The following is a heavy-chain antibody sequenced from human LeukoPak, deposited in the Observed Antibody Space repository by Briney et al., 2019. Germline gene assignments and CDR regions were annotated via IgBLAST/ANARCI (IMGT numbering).Heavy chain of an antibody. D-gene: IGHD3-3*01. Sequence: SETLSLTCTVSGGSISSGDYYWSWIRQPPGKGLEWIGYIYYSGSTYYNPSLKSRVTISVDTSKNQFSLKLSSVTAADTAVYYCARDLEMGGPDAFDIWGQGTMVTVPS. V-gene: IGHV4-30-4*01. CDR2: IYYSGST. CDR1: GGSISSGDYY. J-gene: IGHJ3*02. CDR3: ARDLEMGGPDAFDI.